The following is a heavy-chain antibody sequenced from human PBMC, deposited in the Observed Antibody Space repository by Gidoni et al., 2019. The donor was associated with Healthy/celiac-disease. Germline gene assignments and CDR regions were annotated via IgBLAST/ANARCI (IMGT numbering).Heavy chain of an antibody. CDR1: GGSITSGSYY. J-gene: IGHJ3*02. D-gene: IGHD2-2*01. CDR3: ARDELWGEGYCSSTSCYAFDI. CDR2: IYTSGST. V-gene: IGHV4-61*02. Sequence: QVQLQESGPGLVKPSQTLSLTCTVSGGSITSGSYYWSWILHPAGKGLEWIGRIYTSGSTNYNPSLKRRVTISVDTSKNQFSLKLSSVTAADTAVYYCARDELWGEGYCSSTSCYAFDIWGQGTMVTVSS.